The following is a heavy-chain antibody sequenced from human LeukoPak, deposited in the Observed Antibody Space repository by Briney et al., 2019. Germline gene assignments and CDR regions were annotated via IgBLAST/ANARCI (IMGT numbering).Heavy chain of an antibody. CDR3: ARTYDFGRGPPGDAFDN. CDR2: IDARSGIT. Sequence: QSGGSLRLSCAASGFTFRIFGLNWVRQAPGKGPEWVSYIDARSGITYYADSVQGRFTISRDDARESVFLQMDGLRVDDTAVYYCARTYDFGRGPPGDAFDNWGPGTWDIVSS. D-gene: IGHD3-3*01. J-gene: IGHJ3*02. CDR1: GFTFRIFG. V-gene: IGHV3-48*04.